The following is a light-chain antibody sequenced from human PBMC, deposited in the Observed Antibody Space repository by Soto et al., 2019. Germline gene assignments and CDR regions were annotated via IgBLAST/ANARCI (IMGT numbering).Light chain of an antibody. CDR1: HSISTN. CDR2: GAS. J-gene: IGKJ4*01. V-gene: IGKV3-15*01. CDR3: QQYNSGHT. Sequence: EIIMTQSPATLSVSPGDGATLSCRTSHSISTNLAWYQHKRGQSPRLLVYGASTRATGVPARFSGSGSGAEFTLSISSLQAEDFAGYYCQQYNSGHTFGGGTKVEIK.